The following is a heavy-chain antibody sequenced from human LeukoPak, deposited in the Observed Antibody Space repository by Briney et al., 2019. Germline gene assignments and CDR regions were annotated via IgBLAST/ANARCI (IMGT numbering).Heavy chain of an antibody. D-gene: IGHD1-26*01. CDR2: ISSNGGST. V-gene: IGHV3-64D*09. J-gene: IGHJ4*02. CDR1: GFTVSSYG. Sequence: PGGSLRLSCAASGFTVSSYGMHWVRQAPGKGLEFVSTISSNGGSTFYADSVKGRFTISRDNSKDTLYLQMSSLRPEDTAVYYCVKSAYSGSYFSLDYWGQGTLVTVTS. CDR3: VKSAYSGSYFSLDY.